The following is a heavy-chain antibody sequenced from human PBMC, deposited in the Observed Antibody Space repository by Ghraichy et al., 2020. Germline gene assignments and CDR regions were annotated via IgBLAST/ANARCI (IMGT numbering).Heavy chain of an antibody. CDR2: INHSGST. J-gene: IGHJ4*02. CDR3: ARGPYNYGPSWMDY. CDR1: GGSFSAYY. V-gene: IGHV4-34*01. Sequence: SETLSLTCAVYGGSFSAYYWSWIRQPPGKGLEWIGEINHSGSTNYNPSLKSRVTISVDTSKNQFSLKLSSVTAADTAVYYCARGPYNYGPSWMDYWGQGTLVTVSS. D-gene: IGHD5-18*01.